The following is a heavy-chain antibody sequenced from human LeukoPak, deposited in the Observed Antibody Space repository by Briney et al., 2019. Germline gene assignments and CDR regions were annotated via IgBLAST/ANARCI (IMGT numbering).Heavy chain of an antibody. CDR1: GYSISSGYY. V-gene: IGHV4-38-2*01. J-gene: IGHJ5*02. CDR2: IYHSGST. CDR3: AIGGYCSSTSCHEGFDP. D-gene: IGHD2-2*01. Sequence: SETLSLTCAVSGYSISSGYYWGWIRQPPGKGLEWIGSIYHSGSTYYNPSLKSRVTISVDTSKNQFSLKLSSVTAADTAVYYCAIGGYCSSTSCHEGFDPWGQGTLVTVSS.